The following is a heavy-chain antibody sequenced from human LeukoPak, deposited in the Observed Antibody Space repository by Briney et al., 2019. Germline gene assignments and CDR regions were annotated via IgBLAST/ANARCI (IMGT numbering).Heavy chain of an antibody. Sequence: ASVKVSCKASGYTFTSYGISWVRQAPGQGLEWMGWINPNSGGTNYAQKFQGRVTMTRDTSISTAYMELSRLRSDDTAVYYCARDLYGSGSYIPFDYWGQGSLVTVSS. CDR3: ARDLYGSGSYIPFDY. D-gene: IGHD3-10*01. V-gene: IGHV1-2*02. CDR2: INPNSGGT. J-gene: IGHJ4*02. CDR1: GYTFTSYG.